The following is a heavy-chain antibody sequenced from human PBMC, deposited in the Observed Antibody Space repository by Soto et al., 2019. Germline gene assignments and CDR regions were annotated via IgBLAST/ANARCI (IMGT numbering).Heavy chain of an antibody. CDR1: GFTFSSYS. J-gene: IGHJ4*02. CDR2: ISNNGGST. CDR3: AKEDIVVTPTILALHY. D-gene: IGHD2-15*01. V-gene: IGHV3-23*01. Sequence: EVQLLESGGGLVQPGGSLRLSCTASGFTFSSYSMNWVRQAPGKGLEWVSVISNNGGSTYYADSVKGRFAISRDNSKNMLYLQMNSLRAEDTALYYCAKEDIVVTPTILALHYWGQGTLVTVSS.